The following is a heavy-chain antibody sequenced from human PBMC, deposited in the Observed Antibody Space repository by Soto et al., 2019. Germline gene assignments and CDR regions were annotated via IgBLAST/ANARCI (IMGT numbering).Heavy chain of an antibody. V-gene: IGHV1-46*01. CDR2: INPSGGST. Sequence: EASVKVSCKASGYTFTSYYMHWVRQAPGQGLEWMGIINPSGGSTSYAQKFQGRVTMTRDTSTSTVYMELSSLRSEDTAVYYCARVYEDYYDSSGYLNWFDPWGQGTLVTVSS. CDR3: ARVYEDYYDSSGYLNWFDP. J-gene: IGHJ5*02. D-gene: IGHD3-22*01. CDR1: GYTFTSYY.